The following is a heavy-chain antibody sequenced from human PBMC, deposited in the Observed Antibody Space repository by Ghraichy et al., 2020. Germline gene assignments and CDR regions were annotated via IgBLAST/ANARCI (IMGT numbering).Heavy chain of an antibody. CDR1: GGSISSYY. CDR2: IYYSGST. CDR3: ARDRGSPVYYYYGMDV. J-gene: IGHJ6*02. V-gene: IGHV4-59*01. D-gene: IGHD1-26*01. Sequence: ETLSLTCTVSGGSISSYYWSWIRQPPGKGLEWIGYIYYSGSTNYHPSLKSRVTISVDTSKNQFSLKLSSVTAADTAVYYCARDRGSPVYYYYGMDVWGQGTTVTVSS.